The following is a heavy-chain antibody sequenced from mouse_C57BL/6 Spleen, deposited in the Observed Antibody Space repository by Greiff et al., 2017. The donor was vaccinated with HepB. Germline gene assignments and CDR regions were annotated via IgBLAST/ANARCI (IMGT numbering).Heavy chain of an antibody. CDR1: GFTFSSYA. J-gene: IGHJ2*01. Sequence: DVKLVESGGGLVKPGGSLKLSCAASGFTFSSYAMSWVRQTPEKRLEWVATISDGGSYTYYPDNVKGRFTISRDNAKNNLYLQMSHLKSEDTAMYYCAREFYYFDYWGQGTTLTVSS. V-gene: IGHV5-4*01. CDR2: ISDGGSYT. CDR3: AREFYYFDY.